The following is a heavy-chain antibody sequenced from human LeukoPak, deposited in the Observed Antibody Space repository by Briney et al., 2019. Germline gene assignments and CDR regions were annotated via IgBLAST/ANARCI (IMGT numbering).Heavy chain of an antibody. V-gene: IGHV1-2*02. CDR1: GYTFTGYY. CDR3: ARDNSVGDYAWWFDP. D-gene: IGHD1-26*01. CDR2: INPNSGGT. J-gene: IGHJ5*02. Sequence: GASVKVSCKASGYTFTGYYMHWVRQAPGQGLEWMGWINPNSGGTNYAQKFQGRVTMTRDTSISTAYMELSRLRSEGTAVYYCARDNSVGDYAWWFDPWGQGTLVTVSS.